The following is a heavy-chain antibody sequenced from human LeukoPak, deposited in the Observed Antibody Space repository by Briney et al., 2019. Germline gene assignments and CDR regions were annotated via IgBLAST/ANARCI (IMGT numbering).Heavy chain of an antibody. CDR2: INHSGST. V-gene: IGHV4-34*01. CDR1: GGSFSGYY. J-gene: IGHJ3*02. Sequence: SETLSLTCAVYGGSFSGYYWSWIRQPPGKGLEWIGEINHSGSTNYNPSLKSRVTISVDTSKNQFSLKLSSVTAADTAVYYCARSYDSSGYYWVAFDIWGQGTMVTVSS. CDR3: ARSYDSSGYYWVAFDI. D-gene: IGHD3-22*01.